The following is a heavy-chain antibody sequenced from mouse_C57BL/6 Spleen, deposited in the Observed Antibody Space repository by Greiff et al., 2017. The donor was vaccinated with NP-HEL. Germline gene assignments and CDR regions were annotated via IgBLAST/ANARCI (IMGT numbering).Heavy chain of an antibody. V-gene: IGHV5-4*01. D-gene: IGHD1-1*01. CDR1: GFTFSSYA. CDR2: ISDGGSYT. Sequence: EVKVVESGGGLVKPGGSLKLSCAASGFTFSSYAMSWVRQTPEKRLEWVATISDGGSYTYYPDNVKGRFTISRDNAKNNLYLQMSHLKSEDTAMYYCARDYDYCGSSPDYWGQGTTLTVSS. CDR3: ARDYDYCGSSPDY. J-gene: IGHJ2*01.